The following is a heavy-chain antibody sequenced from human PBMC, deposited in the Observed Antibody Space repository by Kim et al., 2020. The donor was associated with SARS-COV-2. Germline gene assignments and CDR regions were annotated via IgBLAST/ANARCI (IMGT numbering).Heavy chain of an antibody. CDR3: ANGAVAAAGAFDI. J-gene: IGHJ3*02. Sequence: YNPSLKSRVTISVDTSKNQFSLKLSSVTAADTAVYYCANGAVAAAGAFDIWGQGTMVTVSS. V-gene: IGHV4-59*01. D-gene: IGHD6-19*01.